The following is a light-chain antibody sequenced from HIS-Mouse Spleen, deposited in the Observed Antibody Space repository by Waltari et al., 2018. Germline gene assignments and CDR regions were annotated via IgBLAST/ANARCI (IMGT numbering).Light chain of an antibody. Sequence: AIRMTQSPSSFSASTGDRVTITCRASQGISSYLAWYQQKPGKAPNLLIYAASTLQSGVPSRFSGSGSGTDFTLTISCLQSEDFATYYCQQYYSYRFTFGPGTKVYIK. V-gene: IGKV1-8*01. J-gene: IGKJ3*01. CDR2: AAS. CDR1: QGISSY. CDR3: QQYYSYRFT.